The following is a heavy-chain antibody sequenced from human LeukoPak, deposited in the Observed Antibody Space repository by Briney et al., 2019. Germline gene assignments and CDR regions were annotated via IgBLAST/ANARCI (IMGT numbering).Heavy chain of an antibody. CDR2: ISHSGST. CDR3: ASNYDILTGPDAFDI. V-gene: IGHV4-34*01. CDR1: GGSFSGYY. Sequence: SETLSLTCAVYGGSFSGYYWSWIRQPPGKGLEWIGEISHSGSTNYNPSLKSRVTISVDTSKNQFSLELSSVTAADTAVYYCASNYDILTGPDAFDIWGQGTMLTVSS. J-gene: IGHJ3*02. D-gene: IGHD3-9*01.